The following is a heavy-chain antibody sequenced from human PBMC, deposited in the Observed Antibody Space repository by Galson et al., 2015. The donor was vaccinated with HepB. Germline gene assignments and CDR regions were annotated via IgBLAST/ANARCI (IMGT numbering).Heavy chain of an antibody. CDR1: GFTFSTYS. V-gene: IGHV3-48*04. J-gene: IGHJ4*02. CDR3: ARGSVADPFDY. CDR2: ITNSSSTI. Sequence: SLRLSCAASGFTFSTYSMNWVRQAPGKGLEWVSFITNSSSTIYYADSVKGRFTISRDNAKNSLYLQMNSLRAEDAAVYYCARGSVADPFDYWGQGTLVTVSS.